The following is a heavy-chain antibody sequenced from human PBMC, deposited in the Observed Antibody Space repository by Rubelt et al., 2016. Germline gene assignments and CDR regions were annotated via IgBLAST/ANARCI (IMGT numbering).Heavy chain of an antibody. D-gene: IGHD4-17*01. J-gene: IGHJ4*02. Sequence: QVQLRVSGSGLVKASQTLSLTCAVSGAYITNDGSSWNWIRQPPGKGLEWIGYVFHSGDTVYNSSLKSRVPMSLDRSKNQFSLKMSSVTAADTAVYYCARGRDYGDFPPLGYWGQGTLVTVSS. CDR1: GAYITNDGSS. V-gene: IGHV4-30-2*01. CDR2: VFHSGDT. CDR3: ARGRDYGDFPPLGY.